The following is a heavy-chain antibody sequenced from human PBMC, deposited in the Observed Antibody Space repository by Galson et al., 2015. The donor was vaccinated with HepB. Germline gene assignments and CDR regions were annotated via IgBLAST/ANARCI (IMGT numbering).Heavy chain of an antibody. CDR1: GGTFSSYA. CDR3: ARDLHCSGGSCYMTPPYNWFDP. D-gene: IGHD2-15*01. Sequence: SVKVSCKASGGTFSSYAISWVRQAPGQGLEWMGGIIPIFGTANYAQKFQGRVTITADESTSTAYMELSSLRSEDTAVYYCARDLHCSGGSCYMTPPYNWFDPWGQGTLVTVSS. J-gene: IGHJ5*02. CDR2: IIPIFGTA. V-gene: IGHV1-69*13.